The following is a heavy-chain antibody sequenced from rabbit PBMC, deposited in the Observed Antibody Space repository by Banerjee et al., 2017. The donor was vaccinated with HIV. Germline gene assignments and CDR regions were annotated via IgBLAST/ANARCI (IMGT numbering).Heavy chain of an antibody. CDR2: IYTGSGST. Sequence: QEQLEESGGDLVKPEGSLTLTCTASGFSFSSSDVMCWVRQAPGKGLEWIGCIYTGSGSTWYASWAKGRFTISKTSSTTVTLQMTSLTAADTATHFCARVTSADGSGAWGYYGMDLWGPGTLVTVS. V-gene: IGHV1S45*01. CDR3: ARVTSADGSGAWGYYGMDL. J-gene: IGHJ6*01. D-gene: IGHD1-1*01. CDR1: GFSFSSSDV.